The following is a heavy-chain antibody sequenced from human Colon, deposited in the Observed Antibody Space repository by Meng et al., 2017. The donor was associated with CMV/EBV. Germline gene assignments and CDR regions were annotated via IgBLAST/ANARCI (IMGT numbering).Heavy chain of an antibody. CDR2: ISSSTSDI. CDR1: GFIFSNFN. Sequence: GESLKISCAATGFIFSNFNMNWVRQAPGKGLEWVSSISSSTSDIYYAESVQGRFTISRDNVKNSLYLQMNSLTAEDTATYYCAREICSGTFCYFYFGTDVWGQGTTVTVSS. D-gene: IGHD2-2*01. CDR3: AREICSGTFCYFYFGTDV. V-gene: IGHV3-21*01. J-gene: IGHJ6*02.